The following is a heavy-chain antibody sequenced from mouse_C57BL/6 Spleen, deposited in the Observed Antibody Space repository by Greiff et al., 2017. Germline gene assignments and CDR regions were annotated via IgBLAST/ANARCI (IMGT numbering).Heavy chain of an antibody. CDR1: GYTFTSYW. V-gene: IGHV1-50*01. CDR2: IDPSDSYT. J-gene: IGHJ4*01. CDR3: ARRDYGSSLYAMDY. D-gene: IGHD1-1*01. Sequence: QVQLQQPGAELVKPGASVKLSCKASGYTFTSYWMQWVKQRPGQGLEGIGEIDPSDSYTNYNQKIKGKATLTVDTSSSTAYMQLSSLTSEDSAVYYCARRDYGSSLYAMDYWGQGTSVTVSS.